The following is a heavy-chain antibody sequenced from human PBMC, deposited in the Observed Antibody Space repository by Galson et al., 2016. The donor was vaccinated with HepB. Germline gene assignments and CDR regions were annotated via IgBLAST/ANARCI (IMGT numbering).Heavy chain of an antibody. CDR1: GFTSSRVW. J-gene: IGHJ1*01. CDR2: INEDGSKT. Sequence: SLRLSCAASGFTSSRVWMNLGRQAPGKGLEWVASINEDGSKTSYVDSGKGRFTISRDNVENSLYLQMNSLRAEDTAVYYCARYGDEAGWNFQHWGQGTLVTVSS. D-gene: IGHD6-19*01. V-gene: IGHV3-7*03. CDR3: ARYGDEAGWNFQH.